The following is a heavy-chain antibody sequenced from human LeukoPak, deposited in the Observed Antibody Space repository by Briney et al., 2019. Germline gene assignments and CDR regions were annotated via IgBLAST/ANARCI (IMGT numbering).Heavy chain of an antibody. J-gene: IGHJ4*02. CDR1: GFTVSSNY. D-gene: IGHD3-22*01. CDR2: IYSGGST. V-gene: IGHV3-66*02. CDR3: ARDEGDSSGYYFDS. Sequence: PGGSLRLSCAASGFTVSSNYMSWVRQAPGKGLEWVSVIYSGGSTYYADSVKGRFTISRDNSKNTLYLQMNSLRAEDTAVYYCARDEGDSSGYYFDSWGQGALVTVSS.